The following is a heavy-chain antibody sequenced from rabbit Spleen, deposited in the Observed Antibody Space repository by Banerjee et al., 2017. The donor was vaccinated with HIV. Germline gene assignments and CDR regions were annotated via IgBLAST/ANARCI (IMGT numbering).Heavy chain of an antibody. CDR3: ARGSATMTMVIIGFYLSL. J-gene: IGHJ4*01. D-gene: IGHD2-1*01. Sequence: QEQLVESGGGLVQPEGSLTLTCKASGVSFSDKDVMCWVRQAPGKGLEWITCINIATGKSVYASWVSGRFIMFRTSSTTVTLQMTSLTAADTATYFCARGSATMTMVIIGFYLSLWGQGTLVTVS. CDR2: INIATGKS. CDR1: GVSFSDKDV. V-gene: IGHV1S45*01.